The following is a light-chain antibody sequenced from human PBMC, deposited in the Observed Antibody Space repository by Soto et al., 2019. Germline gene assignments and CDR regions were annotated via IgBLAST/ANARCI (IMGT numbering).Light chain of an antibody. CDR3: QHYGSSPYT. CDR2: GAS. CDR1: QSVSSNY. Sequence: EIVLTQSSGTLSLSPGERATLSCRASQSVSSNYLAWYQQKPGQAPRPLIYGASSMATGITDRFSSSWSGTDFTLTISRLEPEDFAVYDCQHYGSSPYTFGQGTKLEIK. V-gene: IGKV3-20*01. J-gene: IGKJ2*01.